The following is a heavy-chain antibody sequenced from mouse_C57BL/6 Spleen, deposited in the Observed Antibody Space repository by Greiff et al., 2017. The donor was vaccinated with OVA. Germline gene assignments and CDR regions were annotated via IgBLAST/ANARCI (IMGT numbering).Heavy chain of an antibody. V-gene: IGHV5-12*01. CDR2: ISNGGGST. CDR1: GFTFSDYY. J-gene: IGHJ1*03. CDR3: ARHDYDGDWYFDV. D-gene: IGHD2-4*01. Sequence: EVHLVESGGGLVQPGGSLKLSCAASGFTFSDYYMYWVRQTPEKRLEWVAYISNGGGSTYYPDTVKGRFTISRDNAKNTLYLQMSRLKSEDTAMYYCARHDYDGDWYFDVWGTGTTVTVSS.